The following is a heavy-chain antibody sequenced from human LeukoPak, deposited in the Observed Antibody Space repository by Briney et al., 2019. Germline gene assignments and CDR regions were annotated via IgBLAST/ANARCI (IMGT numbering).Heavy chain of an antibody. V-gene: IGHV3-9*01. CDR1: GFTFDDYA. Sequence: PGGSLRLSCAASGFTFDDYAMHWVRQAPGKGLEWVSGISWNSGSIGYADSVKGRFTISRDNAKNSLYLQMNSLRAEDTALYYCAKDSRLVPEGFDYWGQGTLVTVSS. CDR3: AKDSRLVPEGFDY. D-gene: IGHD6-19*01. J-gene: IGHJ4*02. CDR2: ISWNSGSI.